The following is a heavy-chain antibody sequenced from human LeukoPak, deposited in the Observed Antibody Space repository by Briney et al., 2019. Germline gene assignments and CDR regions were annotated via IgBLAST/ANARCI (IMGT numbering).Heavy chain of an antibody. CDR2: IYYSGST. Sequence: SETLSLTCTVSGGSINSSSYYWGWIRQPPGKGLEWIGSIYYSGSTYYNPSLKSRVTISVDTSKNQFSLKLSSVTAADTAVYYCATRWGGQQLPDYFDYWGQGTLVTVSS. J-gene: IGHJ4*02. CDR1: GGSINSSSYY. V-gene: IGHV4-39*01. CDR3: ATRWGGQQLPDYFDY. D-gene: IGHD6-13*01.